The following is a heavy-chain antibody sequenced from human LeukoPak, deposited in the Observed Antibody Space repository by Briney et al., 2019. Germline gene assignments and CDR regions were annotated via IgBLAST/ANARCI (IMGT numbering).Heavy chain of an antibody. J-gene: IGHJ4*02. Sequence: SETLSLTCTVSGGSISSGGYYWSWIRQPPGKGLEWSGSVYNGGSTYYNPSLESRVTVSVDTSKNQFSLKLSSVTAADTAIYYCARLGSSSGRYYFDYWGQGTLVTVSS. CDR2: VYNGGST. CDR3: ARLGSSSGRYYFDY. V-gene: IGHV4-39*01. CDR1: GGSISSGGYY. D-gene: IGHD6-6*01.